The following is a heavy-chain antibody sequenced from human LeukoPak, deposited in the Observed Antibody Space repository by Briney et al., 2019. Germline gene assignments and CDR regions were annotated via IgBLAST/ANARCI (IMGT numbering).Heavy chain of an antibody. CDR1: GYTFTGYY. D-gene: IGHD3-9*01. V-gene: IGHV1-2*02. Sequence: ASVKVSCKASGYTFTGYYMHWVRQAPGQGLEWMGWINPNSGGTNYAQKFQGRVTVTRDTSISTAYMELSRLRSDDTAVYYCARPITIFSTNWFDPWGQGTLVTVSS. CDR3: ARPITIFSTNWFDP. CDR2: INPNSGGT. J-gene: IGHJ5*02.